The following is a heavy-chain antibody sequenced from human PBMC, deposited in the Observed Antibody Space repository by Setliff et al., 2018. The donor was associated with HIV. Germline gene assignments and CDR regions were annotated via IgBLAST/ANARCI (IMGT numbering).Heavy chain of an antibody. CDR3: ARGVGATSAQH. J-gene: IGHJ1*01. D-gene: IGHD1-26*01. V-gene: IGHV1-18*01. Sequence: RASVKVSCKASGYRFTSYGITWVRQAPGQGPEWMGYMSVYNAKADYAQKFQGRVTMTTDTSTSTVYMELRSLTSDDTAVYYCARGVGATSAQHWGQGTLVTVSS. CDR1: GYRFTSYG. CDR2: MSVYNAKA.